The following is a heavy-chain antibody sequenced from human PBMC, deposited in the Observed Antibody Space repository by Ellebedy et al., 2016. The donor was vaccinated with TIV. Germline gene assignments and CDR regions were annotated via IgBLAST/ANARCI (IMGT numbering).Heavy chain of an antibody. D-gene: IGHD2-15*01. V-gene: IGHV1-24*01. Sequence: ASVKVSCKVSGYTLTELSMHWVRQAPGKGLEWMGGFDPEDGETIYAQKFQGRVTMTTDTSTDTAYMELRSLRSEDTAVYYCATAACSGGSCWFRWKRTTHRFDYWGQGTLVTVSS. CDR1: GYTLTELS. J-gene: IGHJ4*02. CDR2: FDPEDGET. CDR3: ATAACSGGSCWFRWKRTTHRFDY.